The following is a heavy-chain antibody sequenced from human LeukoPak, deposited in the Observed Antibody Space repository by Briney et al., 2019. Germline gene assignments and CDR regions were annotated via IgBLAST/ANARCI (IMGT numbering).Heavy chain of an antibody. D-gene: IGHD3-3*01. CDR2: IKGDGIST. CDR1: GFDFSSNW. Sequence: GGSLGLSCAASGFDFSSNWMHWVRHAPGQGLVWVSRIKGDGISTNYADSVKGRFTISRDIAKNTLYLQMNSLRAEDTGVYYCAKDHYWSIDYWGRGTLVTVSS. CDR3: AKDHYWSIDY. V-gene: IGHV3-74*01. J-gene: IGHJ4*02.